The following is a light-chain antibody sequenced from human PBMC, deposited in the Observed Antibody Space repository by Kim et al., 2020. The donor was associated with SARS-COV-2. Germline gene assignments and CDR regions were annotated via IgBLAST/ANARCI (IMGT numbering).Light chain of an antibody. CDR3: QQRSNWPPHT. Sequence: EIVLTQSPATLSLSPGERATLSCRASKSASSYLAWYQQKPGQAPRLLIYDASNRATGIPARFSGSGSGTDFTLTISSLEPEDFAVYYCQQRSNWPPHTVGGRTKVDIK. V-gene: IGKV3-11*01. J-gene: IGKJ4*01. CDR2: DAS. CDR1: KSASSY.